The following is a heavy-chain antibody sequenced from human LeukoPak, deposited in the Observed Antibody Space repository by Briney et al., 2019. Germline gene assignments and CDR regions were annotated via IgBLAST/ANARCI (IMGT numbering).Heavy chain of an antibody. D-gene: IGHD3-3*01. CDR1: GFTFSSYA. CDR3: AKERGAYYDFWSSYFVY. Sequence: GGSLRLSCAASGFTFSSYAMSWVRQAPGKGLEWVSAISGSGGSTYYADSVKGRFTISRDNSKNTLYLQMNSLRAEDTAVYYCAKERGAYYDFWSSYFVYWGQGTLVTVSS. J-gene: IGHJ4*02. CDR2: ISGSGGST. V-gene: IGHV3-23*01.